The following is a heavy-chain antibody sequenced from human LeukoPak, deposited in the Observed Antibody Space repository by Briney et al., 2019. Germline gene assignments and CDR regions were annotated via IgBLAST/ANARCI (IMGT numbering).Heavy chain of an antibody. D-gene: IGHD1-1*01. CDR2: INGDGSST. J-gene: IGHJ3*01. V-gene: IGHV3-74*01. CDR3: IQVRVTTTRNAFDV. Sequence: PGGSLRLSCTASGFTFSNHWMHWVRQAPGKGLVWVSRINGDGSSTNYADSVKGRFTISRDNAKNTVYLEMSSLRAEDTAVYYRIQVRVTTTRNAFDVWGQGTMVTVSS. CDR1: GFTFSNHW.